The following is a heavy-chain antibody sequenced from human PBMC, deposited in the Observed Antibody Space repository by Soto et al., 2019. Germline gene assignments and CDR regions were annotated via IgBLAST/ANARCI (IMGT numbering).Heavy chain of an antibody. D-gene: IGHD4-17*01. CDR1: GGSFSGYY. J-gene: IGHJ4*02. Sequence: PSETLSLTCAVYGGSFSGYYWSWIRQPPGEGLEWIGEINHSGSTNYNPSLKSRVTISVDTSKNQFSLKLSSVTAADTAVYYCARGRWYGDSYYFDYWGQGTLVTVSS. CDR2: INHSGST. V-gene: IGHV4-34*01. CDR3: ARGRWYGDSYYFDY.